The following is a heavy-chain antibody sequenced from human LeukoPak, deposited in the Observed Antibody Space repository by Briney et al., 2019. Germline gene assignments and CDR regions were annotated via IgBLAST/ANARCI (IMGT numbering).Heavy chain of an antibody. CDR2: INPSGGST. CDR1: GYTFTSYY. V-gene: IGHV1-46*01. J-gene: IGHJ3*02. D-gene: IGHD3-10*01. Sequence: ASVKVSCKASGYTFTSYYMHWVRQAPGQGLEWMGIINPSGGSTRYAQKFQGRVTMTRDMSTSTVYMELSSLRSEDTAVYYCARGLWFGELNDAFDIWGQGTMVTVSS. CDR3: ARGLWFGELNDAFDI.